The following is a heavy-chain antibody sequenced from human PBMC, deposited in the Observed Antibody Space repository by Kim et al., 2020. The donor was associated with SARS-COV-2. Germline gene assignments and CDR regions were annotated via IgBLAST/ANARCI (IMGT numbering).Heavy chain of an antibody. CDR3: ARDRMTTGHPRWTGGYYYGMDV. J-gene: IGHJ6*02. Sequence: SVKVSCKASGGTFSSYAISWVRQAPGQGLEWMGGISPIFGTANYAQKFQGRVTITADESTSTAYMELSSLRSEDTAVYYCARDRMTTGHPRWTGGYYYGMDVWGQGTTVTVSS. V-gene: IGHV1-69*13. CDR1: GGTFSSYA. D-gene: IGHD4-4*01. CDR2: ISPIFGTA.